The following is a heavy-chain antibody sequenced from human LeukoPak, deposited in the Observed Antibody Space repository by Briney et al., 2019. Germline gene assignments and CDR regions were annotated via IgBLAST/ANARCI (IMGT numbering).Heavy chain of an antibody. V-gene: IGHV5-51*01. D-gene: IGHD2-15*01. Sequence: GGSLKISCKGSGYSFTSYWIGWVRQMPGKGLEWMGIIYPGDSDTRYSPSFQGQVTISADKSISTAYLQWSSLKASDTAMYYCARGALRTYCSGGSCYSDFDYWGQGTLVTVSS. CDR3: ARGALRTYCSGGSCYSDFDY. CDR2: IYPGDSDT. CDR1: GYSFTSYW. J-gene: IGHJ4*02.